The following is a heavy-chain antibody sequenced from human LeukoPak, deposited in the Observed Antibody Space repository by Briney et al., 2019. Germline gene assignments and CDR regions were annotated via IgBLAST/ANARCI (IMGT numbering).Heavy chain of an antibody. CDR3: ASSGGVVTLLSPEPTAY. CDR2: ISAYNGNT. D-gene: IGHD4-23*01. CDR1: GYTFTSYG. J-gene: IGHJ4*02. Sequence: ASVKVSCKASGYTFTSYGISWVRQAPGQGLEWMGWISAYNGNTNYAQKLQGRVTMTTDTSTSTAYMELRSLRSDDTAVYYCASSGGVVTLLSPEPTAYWGQGTLVTVSS. V-gene: IGHV1-18*01.